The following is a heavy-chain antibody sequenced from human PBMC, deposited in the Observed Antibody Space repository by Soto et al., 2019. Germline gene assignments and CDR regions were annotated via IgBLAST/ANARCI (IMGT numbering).Heavy chain of an antibody. CDR3: TRDRHGAGSFDY. Sequence: EVQLVESGGGLVQPGGSLRLSCAASGFTFNDYYMDWVRQAPGKELEWVGRIKNKGQGYTTEYAASVKGRFTISRDDSINSLYLQMNSLSTEDTAVYYCTRDRHGAGSFDYWGQGTLVTVSS. J-gene: IGHJ4*02. CDR1: GFTFNDYY. V-gene: IGHV3-72*01. CDR2: IKNKGQGYTT. D-gene: IGHD3-10*01.